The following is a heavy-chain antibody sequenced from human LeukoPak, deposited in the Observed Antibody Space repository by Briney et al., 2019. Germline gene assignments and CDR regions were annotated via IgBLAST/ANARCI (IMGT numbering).Heavy chain of an antibody. D-gene: IGHD1-26*01. Sequence: SGKVSGKASGGTLTSYAISWGRQAPGQGLKWRGGIIPIFGTANYAQKFQGRVTITTDESTSPAYMELSRLRSEDTAVYYCARDRDYSGSSHDPIDAFDIWGQGTMVTVSS. J-gene: IGHJ3*02. CDR2: IIPIFGTA. V-gene: IGHV1-69*05. CDR1: GGTLTSYA. CDR3: ARDRDYSGSSHDPIDAFDI.